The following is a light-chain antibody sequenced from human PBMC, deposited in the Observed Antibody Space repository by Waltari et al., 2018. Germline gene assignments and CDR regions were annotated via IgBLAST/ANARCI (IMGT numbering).Light chain of an antibody. CDR3: QVWDRTNKYFV. CDR1: NIGGET. V-gene: IGLV3-21*02. CDR2: DDS. J-gene: IGLJ2*01. Sequence: SYVLTQPPSVSVAPGQTARITCGGNNIGGETEHWYQQKPGRAPILVVYDDSDRPSGVPERFSGSKSGNTATPTISRVEAGDEAAYHCQVWDRTNKYFVFGGGTKMTVL.